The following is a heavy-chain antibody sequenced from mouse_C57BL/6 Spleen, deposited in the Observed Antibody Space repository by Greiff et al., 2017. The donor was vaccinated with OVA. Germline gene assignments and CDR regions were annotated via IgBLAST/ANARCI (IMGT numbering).Heavy chain of an antibody. CDR2: ISSGSSTI. V-gene: IGHV5-17*01. CDR1: GFTFSDYG. D-gene: IGHD4-1*01. Sequence: EVQLVESGGGLVKPGGSLKLSCAASGFTFSDYGMHWVRQAPEKGLEWVAYISSGSSTIYYADTVKGRFTISRDNAKNTLFLQMTSLRSEDTAMYYCARELGLDYDAMDYWGQGTSVTVSS. CDR3: ARELGLDYDAMDY. J-gene: IGHJ4*01.